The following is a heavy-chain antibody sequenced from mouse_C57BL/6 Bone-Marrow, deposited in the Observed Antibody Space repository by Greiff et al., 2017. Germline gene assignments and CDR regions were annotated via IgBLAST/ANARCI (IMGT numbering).Heavy chain of an antibody. CDR1: GYTFTSYW. CDR3: ARAGPLGRSFDY. D-gene: IGHD4-1*01. J-gene: IGHJ2*01. Sequence: QVQLQQPGAELVKPGASVKMSCKASGYTFTSYWITWVKQRPGQGLEWIGDIYPTSGRTNYNEKFKSKAILNVDTSSNTAYMQLSSLTSEDSAVFYGARAGPLGRSFDYWGQGTTLTVSS. V-gene: IGHV1-55*01. CDR2: IYPTSGRT.